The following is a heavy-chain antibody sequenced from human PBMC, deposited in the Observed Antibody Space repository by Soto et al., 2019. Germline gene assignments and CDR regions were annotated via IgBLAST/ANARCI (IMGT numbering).Heavy chain of an antibody. CDR1: GFTFSSYW. Sequence: GGSLRLSCAASGFTFSSYWMSWVRQAPGKGLEWVANIKQDGSEKYYVDSVKGRFTISRDNAKNSLYLQMNSLRAEDTAVYYCERRTRWYYYGLDVWGQGTTVTVSS. CDR3: ERRTRWYYYGLDV. J-gene: IGHJ6*02. V-gene: IGHV3-7*03. CDR2: IKQDGSEK.